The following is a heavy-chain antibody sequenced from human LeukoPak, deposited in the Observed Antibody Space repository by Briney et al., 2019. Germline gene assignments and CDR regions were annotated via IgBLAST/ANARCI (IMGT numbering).Heavy chain of an antibody. D-gene: IGHD2-2*01. CDR1: GFTFSSYA. CDR3: AKGDIVVVPAAPFDY. CDR2: ISGSGGST. J-gene: IGHJ4*02. Sequence: EGSLRLSCAASGFTFSSYAMSWVRQAPGKGLEWVSAISGSGGSTYYADSVKGRFTISRDNSKNTLYLQMNSLRAEDTAVYYCAKGDIVVVPAAPFDYWGQGTLVTVSS. V-gene: IGHV3-23*01.